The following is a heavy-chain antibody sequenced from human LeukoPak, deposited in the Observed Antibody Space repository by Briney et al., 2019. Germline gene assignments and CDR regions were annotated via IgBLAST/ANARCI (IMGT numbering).Heavy chain of an antibody. J-gene: IGHJ4*02. CDR2: INPNSGGT. D-gene: IGHD3-10*01. CDR1: GYTFTGYY. CDR3: ARDPTNYYYGSGSYYPLFDY. Sequence: ASVKVSCKASGYTFTGYYMHWVRQAPGQGLEWMGWINPNSGGTNYAQKFQGRVTMTRDTSISTAYMELSRLRSDDTAVYYCARDPTNYYYGSGSYYPLFDYWGQGTLVTVSS. V-gene: IGHV1-2*02.